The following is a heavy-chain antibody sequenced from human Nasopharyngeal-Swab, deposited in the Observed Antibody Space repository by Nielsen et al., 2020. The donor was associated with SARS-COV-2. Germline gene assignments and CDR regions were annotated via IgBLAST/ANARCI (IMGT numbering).Heavy chain of an antibody. CDR3: ARWRVGGSYSGYYYYYMDV. J-gene: IGHJ6*03. Sequence: ASVKVSCKASGYTFTSYAVHWVRQAPGQRLEWMGWINAGNGNTKYSQKFQGRVTITRDTSASTAYMELSSLRSEDTAVYYCARWRVGGSYSGYYYYYMDVWGKGTTVTVSS. CDR2: INAGNGNT. D-gene: IGHD1-26*01. CDR1: GYTFTSYA. V-gene: IGHV1-3*01.